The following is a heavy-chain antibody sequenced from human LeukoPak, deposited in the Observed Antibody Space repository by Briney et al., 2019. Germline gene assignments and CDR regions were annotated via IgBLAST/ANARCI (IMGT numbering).Heavy chain of an antibody. CDR2: INGEGRST. D-gene: IGHD6-19*01. CDR1: GFTFSTYW. V-gene: IGHV3-74*01. CDR3: AREANSGYSSGDHAFDI. Sequence: GGSLSLSCAASGFTFSTYWMHWVRQAPGKGLVWVSRINGEGRSTSHADSVKGRFTISRDNAKSTLYLQMNSLRAEDTAVYYCAREANSGYSSGDHAFDIWGHGRMVTVSS. J-gene: IGHJ3*02.